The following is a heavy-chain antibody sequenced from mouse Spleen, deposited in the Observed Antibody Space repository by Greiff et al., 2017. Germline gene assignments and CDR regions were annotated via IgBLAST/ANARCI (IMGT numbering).Heavy chain of an antibody. Sequence: VQLQQSGPELVKPGASVKIPCKASGYTFTDYNMDWVKQSHGKSLEWIGDINPNNGGTIYNQKFKGKATLTVDTSSSTAYMELHSLTSEDSAVYFCARSYDGPPLDYWGQGTTLTVSS. CDR1: GYTFTDYN. CDR3: ARSYDGPPLDY. CDR2: INPNNGGT. J-gene: IGHJ2*01. D-gene: IGHD2-3*01. V-gene: IGHV1-18*01.